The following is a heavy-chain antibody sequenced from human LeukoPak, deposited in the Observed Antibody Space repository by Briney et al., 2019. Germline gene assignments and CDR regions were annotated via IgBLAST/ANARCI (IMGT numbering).Heavy chain of an antibody. J-gene: IGHJ4*02. CDR1: GYTFTSYD. V-gene: IGHV1-8*01. Sequence: ASVKVSCKASGYTFTSYDINWVRQATGQGLEWMGWMNPNSGNTGYAQKFQGRVTMTRNTSISTAYMELSSLRSEDTAVYYCARAVTTVTNFDYWGQGTLVTVSS. CDR2: MNPNSGNT. D-gene: IGHD4-17*01. CDR3: ARAVTTVTNFDY.